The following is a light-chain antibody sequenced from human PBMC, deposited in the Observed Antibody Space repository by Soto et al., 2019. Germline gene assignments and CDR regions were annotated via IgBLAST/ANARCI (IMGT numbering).Light chain of an antibody. CDR3: QQYDSLPPYT. CDR1: QDISTY. CDR2: DAS. J-gene: IGKJ2*01. V-gene: IGKV1-33*01. Sequence: DIQMTQSPSSLSASVGDRVTITCQASQDISTYLNWYQQKPGKAPKLLIYDASNLETGVPSRCSGSGSGTDFTFTISSLQPEDIATYYCQQYDSLPPYTFGQGTKLEIK.